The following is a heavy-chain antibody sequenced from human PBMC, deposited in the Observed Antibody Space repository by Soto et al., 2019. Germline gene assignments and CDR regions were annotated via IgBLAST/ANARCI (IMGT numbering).Heavy chain of an antibody. J-gene: IGHJ5*02. CDR3: ARAEYSSSSAWFDP. Sequence: SETLSLTCTVSGGSISSSSYYWGWIRQPPGKGLEWIGSIYYSGSTYYNPSLKSRVTISVDTSKNQLSLKLSSVTAADTAVYYCARAEYSSSSAWFDPWGQGTLVTVSS. CDR1: GGSISSSSYY. D-gene: IGHD6-6*01. V-gene: IGHV4-39*01. CDR2: IYYSGST.